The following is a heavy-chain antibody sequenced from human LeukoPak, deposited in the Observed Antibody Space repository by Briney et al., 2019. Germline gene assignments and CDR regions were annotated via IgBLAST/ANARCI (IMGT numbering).Heavy chain of an antibody. CDR1: GGSFSGYS. Sequence: SETQSLTCAIYGGSFSGYSWTWIRQPPGKGLEWIGEISHFGSTKYIPSLESRVSLSLDTSKNQFSLELSSVTAADTAIYYCARRKGDRDRFPYYYYMDVWGKGTTVTISS. V-gene: IGHV4-34*01. CDR3: ARRKGDRDRFPYYYYMDV. J-gene: IGHJ6*03. CDR2: ISHFGST. D-gene: IGHD2-21*02.